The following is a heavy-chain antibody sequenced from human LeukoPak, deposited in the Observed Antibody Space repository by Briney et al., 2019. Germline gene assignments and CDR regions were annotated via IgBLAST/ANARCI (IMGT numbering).Heavy chain of an antibody. CDR1: GFTFSSNY. Sequence: PGGSLRLSCAASGFTFSSNYMSWVRQASGKGLAWVSVIYSGGTTNYVDSVKGRFTISRDNSKNTLFLQMNSLRAEDTADYYCARGGYSSSWYHFDYWGQGTLVTVSS. J-gene: IGHJ4*02. CDR3: ARGGYSSSWYHFDY. D-gene: IGHD6-13*01. V-gene: IGHV3-53*01. CDR2: IYSGGTT.